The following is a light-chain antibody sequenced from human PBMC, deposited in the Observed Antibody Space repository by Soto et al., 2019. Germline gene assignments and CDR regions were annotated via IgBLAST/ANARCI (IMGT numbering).Light chain of an antibody. CDR3: QQYYSTPPVT. CDR1: QTVLYSSNNKNY. Sequence: DIVLTQSPDSLVVSLGERATINWKSSQTVLYSSNNKNYLAWYQQKPGQPPNLLIYWASTRESGVPDRFSGGGSGTDFTLTISSLQAEDVAVYYCQQYYSTPPVTFGGGTKVGDQT. V-gene: IGKV4-1*01. J-gene: IGKJ4*01. CDR2: WAS.